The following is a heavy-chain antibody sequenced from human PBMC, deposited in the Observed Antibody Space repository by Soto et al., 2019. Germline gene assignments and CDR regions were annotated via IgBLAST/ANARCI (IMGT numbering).Heavy chain of an antibody. CDR2: IYYSGST. CDR3: ARAIQLWSFDY. Sequence: SETLSLTCTVSGGSISSYYWSWIRQPPGKGLEWIGYIYYSGSTNYNPSLKSRVTISVDTSKNQFSLKLSSVTAADTAVYYCARAIQLWSFDYWGQGTLVTVSS. CDR1: GGSISSYY. V-gene: IGHV4-59*01. J-gene: IGHJ4*02. D-gene: IGHD5-18*01.